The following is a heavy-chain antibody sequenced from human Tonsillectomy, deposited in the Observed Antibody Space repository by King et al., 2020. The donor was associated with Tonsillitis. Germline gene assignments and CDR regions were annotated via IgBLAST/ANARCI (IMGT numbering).Heavy chain of an antibody. CDR1: RFSFSTYG. CDR2: ISYDGSNK. Sequence: VQLVESGGGVVQPGRSLRLSCAASRFSFSTYGMHWVRQAPGKGLEWVAVISYDGSNKYYADSVKGRFTISRDNSKNILNLQMNSLRAEDTAVYYCARGIHDYGDYVGWFDPWGQGTLVTVSS. J-gene: IGHJ5*02. CDR3: ARGIHDYGDYVGWFDP. D-gene: IGHD4-17*01. V-gene: IGHV3-33*05.